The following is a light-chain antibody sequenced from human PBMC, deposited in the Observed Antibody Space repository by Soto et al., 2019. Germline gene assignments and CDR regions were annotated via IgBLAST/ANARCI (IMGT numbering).Light chain of an antibody. V-gene: IGKV1-5*03. Sequence: DIQMTQSPSTLSASVGDRVTITCRASQSINSWLAWYQQKPGKAPKLLIYRASTLEGGVPSRFSDSGSGTEFTLTISSLQPDDFSTYYCQHYDSYSCTFGPGTKVDIK. J-gene: IGKJ3*01. CDR2: RAS. CDR1: QSINSW. CDR3: QHYDSYSCT.